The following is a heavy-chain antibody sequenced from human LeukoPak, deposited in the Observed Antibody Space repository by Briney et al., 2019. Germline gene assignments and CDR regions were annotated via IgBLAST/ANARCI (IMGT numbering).Heavy chain of an antibody. V-gene: IGHV4-38-2*01. J-gene: IGHJ6*03. CDR3: ARVQYSSSSGYGYYYYYYMDV. Sequence: SETLSLACAVSGYSISSGYYWGWIRQPPGKGLEWIGSIYHGGSTYYNPSLKSRVTISVDTSKNQFSLKLSSVTAADTAVYYCARVQYSSSSGYGYYYYYYMDVWGKGTTVTVSS. D-gene: IGHD6-6*01. CDR2: IYHGGST. CDR1: GYSISSGYY.